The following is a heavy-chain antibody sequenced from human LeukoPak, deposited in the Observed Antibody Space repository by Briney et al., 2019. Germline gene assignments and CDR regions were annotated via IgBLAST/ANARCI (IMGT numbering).Heavy chain of an antibody. Sequence: SETLSLTCTVSGYSISSGYYWSWIRQPPGKGLEWIGEINHSGSTNYNPSLKSRVTISVDTSKNQFSLKLSSVTAADTAVYYCARKGYYYDSSGYRPGFDPWGQGTLVTVSS. D-gene: IGHD3-22*01. V-gene: IGHV4-38-2*02. CDR3: ARKGYYYDSSGYRPGFDP. J-gene: IGHJ5*02. CDR2: INHSGST. CDR1: GYSISSGYY.